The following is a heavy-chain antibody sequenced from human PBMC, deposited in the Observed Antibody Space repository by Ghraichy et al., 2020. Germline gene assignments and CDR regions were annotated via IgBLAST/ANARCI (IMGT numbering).Heavy chain of an antibody. D-gene: IGHD1-7*01. CDR1: GGSVSSGSYY. Sequence: SETLSLTCTVSGGSVSSGSYYWSWIRQPPGKGLEWIGYIYYSGSTNYNPSLKSRVTISVDTSKNQFSLKLSSVTAADTAVYYCAYGGTGTRSDGMDVWGQGTTVTVSS. CDR3: AYGGTGTRSDGMDV. CDR2: IYYSGST. V-gene: IGHV4-61*01. J-gene: IGHJ6*02.